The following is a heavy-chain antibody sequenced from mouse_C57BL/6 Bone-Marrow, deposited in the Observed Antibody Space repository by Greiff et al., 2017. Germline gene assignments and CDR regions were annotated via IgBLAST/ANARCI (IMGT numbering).Heavy chain of an antibody. D-gene: IGHD4-1*01. Sequence: QVQLQQPGAELVKPGASVQMSCKASGYNLTSYWITWVKPRPGQGLEWSGAIYPTSVRTNYNDKFKSKAILTVDTSSNTAYMQLSSLTSEDSAVFYCARSGPLGRSFDYWGQGTTLTVSS. CDR3: ARSGPLGRSFDY. CDR2: IYPTSVRT. CDR1: GYNLTSYW. V-gene: IGHV1-55*01. J-gene: IGHJ2*01.